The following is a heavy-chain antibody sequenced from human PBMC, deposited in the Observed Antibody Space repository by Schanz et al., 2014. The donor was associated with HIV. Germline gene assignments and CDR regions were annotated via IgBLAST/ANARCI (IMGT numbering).Heavy chain of an antibody. CDR2: ISWNSGSI. Sequence: EVQLVESGGGLVQPGRSLRLSCAASGFPFDDYAMHWVRQAPGKGLEWVSGISWNSGSIGYADSVKGRFTISRDNAKNSLYLQMNSLRAEDTAMYYCARGRRYIAVASTFFDVWGQGVLVTVSS. D-gene: IGHD6-19*01. V-gene: IGHV3-9*01. CDR1: GFPFDDYA. CDR3: ARGRRYIAVASTFFDV. J-gene: IGHJ4*02.